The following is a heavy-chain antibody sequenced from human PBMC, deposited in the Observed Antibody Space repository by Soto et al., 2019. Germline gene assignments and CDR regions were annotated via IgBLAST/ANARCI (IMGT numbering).Heavy chain of an antibody. Sequence: PSETLSLTCAVYGGSFSGYYWSWIRQPPGKGLEWIGEINHSGSTNYNPSLKSRVTISVDTSKNQFSLKLSSVTAADTAVYYCARGRVDFWSGSSYHYYYMDVWGKGTTVTVSS. CDR2: INHSGST. V-gene: IGHV4-34*01. CDR1: GGSFSGYY. D-gene: IGHD3-3*01. J-gene: IGHJ6*03. CDR3: ARGRVDFWSGSSYHYYYMDV.